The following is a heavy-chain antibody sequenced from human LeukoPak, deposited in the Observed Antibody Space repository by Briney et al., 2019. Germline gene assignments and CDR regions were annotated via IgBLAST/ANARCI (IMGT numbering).Heavy chain of an antibody. Sequence: GASVKVSCKASGYTFTSYGISWVRQAPGQGLEWMGGIIPIFGTANYAQKFQGRVTITADESTSTAYMELSSLRSEDTAVYYCARDPIGCSSTSCYGDNWFDPWGQGTLVTVSS. CDR1: GYTFTSYG. CDR3: ARDPIGCSSTSCYGDNWFDP. V-gene: IGHV1-69*13. J-gene: IGHJ5*02. D-gene: IGHD2-2*01. CDR2: IIPIFGTA.